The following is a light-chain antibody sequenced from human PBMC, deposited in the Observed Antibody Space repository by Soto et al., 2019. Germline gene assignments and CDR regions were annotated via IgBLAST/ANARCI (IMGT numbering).Light chain of an antibody. CDR1: QSISSW. CDR2: KAS. Sequence: DIQMTQSPSTLSASVGDRVTITCRASQSISSWLAWYQQKPGKAPKLLIYKASSLESGVPSRFSVSGSGTESAHTISSLQPEDFATDCYQEYNSYPLTFGGGAKVEIK. J-gene: IGKJ4*02. V-gene: IGKV1-5*03. CDR3: QEYNSYPLT.